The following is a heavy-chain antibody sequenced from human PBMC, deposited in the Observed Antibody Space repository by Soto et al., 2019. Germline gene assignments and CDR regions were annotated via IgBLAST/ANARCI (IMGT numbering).Heavy chain of an antibody. CDR3: ARGKLGDCSGGSCSFAPDY. CDR1: GFTFSSYS. V-gene: IGHV3-48*01. J-gene: IGHJ4*02. Sequence: EVQLVESGGGLVQPGGSLRLSCAASGFTFSSYSMNWVRQAPGKGLEWVSYISSSSSTIYYADSVKGRFTISRDNANNSLYLQMNSFRAEDTAVYYCARGKLGDCSGGSCSFAPDYWGQGTLVTASS. D-gene: IGHD2-15*01. CDR2: ISSSSSTI.